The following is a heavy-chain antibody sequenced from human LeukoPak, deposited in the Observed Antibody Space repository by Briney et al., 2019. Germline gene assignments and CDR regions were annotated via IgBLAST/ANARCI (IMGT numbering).Heavy chain of an antibody. V-gene: IGHV3-48*03. J-gene: IGHJ4*02. CDR2: ISSSGSTI. CDR1: GFTLSSYE. Sequence: GGSLRLSCAASGFTLSSYEMNWVRQAPGKGLEWVSYISSSGSTIYYADSVKGRFTISRDNAKNSLYLQMNSLRAEDTAVYYCARGSSSGWYDYWGQGTLVTVSS. CDR3: ARGSSSGWYDY. D-gene: IGHD6-19*01.